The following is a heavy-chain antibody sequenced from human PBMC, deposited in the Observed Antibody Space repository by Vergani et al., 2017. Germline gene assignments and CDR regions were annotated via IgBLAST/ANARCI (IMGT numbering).Heavy chain of an antibody. CDR1: GGSISSSSYY. J-gene: IGHJ6*02. Sequence: QLQLQESGPGLVKPSETLSLTCTVSGGSISSSSYYWGWIRQPPGKGLEWIGSIYYSGSTYYNPSLKSRVTISVDTAKNQFSLKLCSVTAADTAVYYCARQLAYCGGDCYPYYCGMDVWGQGTTVTVSS. CDR3: ARQLAYCGGDCYPYYCGMDV. CDR2: IYYSGST. V-gene: IGHV4-39*01. D-gene: IGHD2-21*02.